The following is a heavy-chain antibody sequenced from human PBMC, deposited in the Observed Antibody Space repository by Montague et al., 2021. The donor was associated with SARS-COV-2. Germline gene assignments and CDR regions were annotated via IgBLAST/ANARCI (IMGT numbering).Heavy chain of an antibody. CDR1: GGSLSSSSYY. CDR3: ARPQQQLAFDY. V-gene: IGHV4-39*01. J-gene: IGHJ4*02. D-gene: IGHD6-13*01. Sequence: SETLSLTCTVSGGSLSSSSYYWGWIRQPPGKGLEWVGSFFYSGSTYCNPSLKSRVTISVDTSKNQFSLKLSSVTAADTAVYYCARPQQQLAFDYWGQGTLVTVSS. CDR2: FFYSGST.